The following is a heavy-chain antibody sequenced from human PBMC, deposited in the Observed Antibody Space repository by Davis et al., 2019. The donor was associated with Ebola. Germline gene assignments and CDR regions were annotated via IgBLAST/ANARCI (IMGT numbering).Heavy chain of an antibody. CDR2: INSDGSST. V-gene: IGHV3-74*01. CDR1: GFTFSSYG. D-gene: IGHD4-17*01. Sequence: PGGSLRLSCAASGFTFSSYGMHWVRQAPGKGLVWVSRINSDGSSTSYADSVKGRFTISRDNAKNTLYLQMNSLRAEDTAVYYCARDSGDHYFDYWGQGTLVTVSS. CDR3: ARDSGDHYFDY. J-gene: IGHJ4*02.